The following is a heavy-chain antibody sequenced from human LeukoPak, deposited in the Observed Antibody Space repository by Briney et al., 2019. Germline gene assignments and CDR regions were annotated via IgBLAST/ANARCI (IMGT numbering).Heavy chain of an antibody. V-gene: IGHV3-23*01. Sequence: PGGSLRLSCAASEFTFINYAMSWVRQTPGKGLEWVSDISGSGDTTYYADSVKGRFSISRDNSRNTLYLQMNSLRAEDSAVYYCAKVESPYCSGRSCFLDYWGQGTLVTVSS. CDR2: ISGSGDTT. D-gene: IGHD2-15*01. CDR1: EFTFINYA. CDR3: AKVESPYCSGRSCFLDY. J-gene: IGHJ4*02.